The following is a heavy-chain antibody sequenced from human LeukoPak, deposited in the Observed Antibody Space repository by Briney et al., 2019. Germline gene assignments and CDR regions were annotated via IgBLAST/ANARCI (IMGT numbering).Heavy chain of an antibody. D-gene: IGHD2-2*01. J-gene: IGHJ6*03. CDR3: ARELVVAPYYYYYMDV. Sequence: SETLSLTCTVSGGSISSSSYYWGWIRQPPGKGLEWIGSIYYSGSTYYNPSLKSRVTISVDTSKNQFSLKLSSVTAADTAVYYCARELVVAPYYYYYMDVWGKGTTVTVSS. CDR2: IYYSGST. CDR1: GGSISSSSYY. V-gene: IGHV4-39*07.